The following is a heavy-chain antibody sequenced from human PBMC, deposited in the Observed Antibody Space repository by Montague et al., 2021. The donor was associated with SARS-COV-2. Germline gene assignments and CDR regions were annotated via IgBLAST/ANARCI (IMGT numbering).Heavy chain of an antibody. CDR2: XXWDDDK. CDR1: GFSLSTSGVG. Sequence: PALVKPTQTLTLTCTFSGFSLSTSGVGVGWIRQPPGKALEWLALXXWDDDKRYSPSLKSRHTITKDTSKNQVVLTMTNMDPVDTATYYCAHRRPLWGYFDYWGQGTLVTVSS. V-gene: IGHV2-5*02. D-gene: IGHD7-27*01. J-gene: IGHJ4*02. CDR3: AHRRPLWGYFDY.